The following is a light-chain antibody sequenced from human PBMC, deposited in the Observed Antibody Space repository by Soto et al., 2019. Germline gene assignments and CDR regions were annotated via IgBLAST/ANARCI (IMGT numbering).Light chain of an antibody. V-gene: IGLV1-40*01. Sequence: QSVLTQPPSVSGAPGQRGTISCTGSSSNIGAGYDVHWYQQLPGTAPKLLIYGNSNRPSGVPDRFSGSKSGTSASLAITGLQAEDDADYYCQSYDSSLSGSYVFGTGTKLTVL. J-gene: IGLJ1*01. CDR2: GNS. CDR1: SSNIGAGYD. CDR3: QSYDSSLSGSYV.